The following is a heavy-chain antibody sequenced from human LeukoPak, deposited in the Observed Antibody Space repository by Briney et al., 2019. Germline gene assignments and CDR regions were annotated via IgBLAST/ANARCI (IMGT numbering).Heavy chain of an antibody. D-gene: IGHD6-6*01. CDR3: ARADSNIAARRIGFDY. CDR2: ISSSSSTI. J-gene: IGHJ4*02. V-gene: IGHV3-48*04. CDR1: GFTFSSYS. Sequence: PGGSLRLSCAASGFTFSSYSMNWVRQAPGKGLEWVSYISSSSSTIYYADSVKGRFTISRDNAKNSLYLQMNSLRAGDTALYYCARADSNIAARRIGFDYWGQGTLVTVSS.